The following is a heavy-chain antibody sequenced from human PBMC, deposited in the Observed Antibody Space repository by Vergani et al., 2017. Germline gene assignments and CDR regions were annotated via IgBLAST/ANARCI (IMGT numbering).Heavy chain of an antibody. CDR2: IYPGDSEV. Sequence: EKQLVQSGSETKKPGESLKISCQAFGYIFSNFWIGWVRQRPGSGLEWMGIIYPGDSEVKSNPTFRGQVIFSVDTSVNTAYLQWRSLQASDTATYFCASGGHGSENGGALQLWGQGTIITVSS. CDR3: ASGGHGSENGGALQL. V-gene: IGHV5-51*01. D-gene: IGHD3-10*01. CDR1: GYIFSNFW. J-gene: IGHJ3*01.